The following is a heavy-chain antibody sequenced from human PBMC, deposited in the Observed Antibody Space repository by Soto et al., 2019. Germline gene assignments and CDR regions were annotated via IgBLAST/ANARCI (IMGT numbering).Heavy chain of an antibody. Sequence: DSVKGRFTISRDNSKNTLYLQMNSLRAEDTAVYYCANGYSSNWNPPSYYYAMEVWGPGATVTVSS. J-gene: IGHJ6*01. D-gene: IGHD6-13*01. V-gene: IGHV3-30*02. CDR3: ANGYSSNWNPPSYYYAMEV.